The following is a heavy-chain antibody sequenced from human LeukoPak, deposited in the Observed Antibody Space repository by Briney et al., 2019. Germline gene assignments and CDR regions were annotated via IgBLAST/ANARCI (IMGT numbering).Heavy chain of an antibody. Sequence: PGGSLRLSCAASGLTFSTYSMNWVRQAPGKGLEWVSYISSSSNTIYYADSVKGRFTISRDNSKNTLYLQMNSLRAEDTAVYYCAKLTAENGFFVPRPGDENDYWGQGTLVTVSS. V-gene: IGHV3-48*01. CDR3: AKLTAENGFFVPRPGDENDY. J-gene: IGHJ4*02. CDR2: ISSSSNTI. D-gene: IGHD2-8*01. CDR1: GLTFSTYS.